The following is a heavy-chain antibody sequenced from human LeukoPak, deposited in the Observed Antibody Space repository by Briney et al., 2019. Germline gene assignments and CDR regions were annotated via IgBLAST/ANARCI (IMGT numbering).Heavy chain of an antibody. CDR3: AKDSSSSPYYYYYMDV. CDR1: GFTFSSYS. J-gene: IGHJ6*03. Sequence: GGSLRLSCAASGFTFSSYSMNWVRQAPGKGLEWVSAISGSGGSTYYADSVKGRFTISRDNSKNTLYLQMNSLRAEDTAVYYCAKDSSSSPYYYYYMDVWGKGTTVTVSS. D-gene: IGHD6-6*01. V-gene: IGHV3-23*01. CDR2: ISGSGGST.